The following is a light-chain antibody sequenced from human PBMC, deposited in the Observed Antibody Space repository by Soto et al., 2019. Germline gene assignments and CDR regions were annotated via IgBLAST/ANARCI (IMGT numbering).Light chain of an antibody. CDR2: DAS. Sequence: EIVLTQSPDTLSLSPGERATLSCRASQSVRSERLAWYQHKRGQAPRLVIFDASSRATGIPERFSGSGSGTDFTLTISSLEPEDFAVYYCQQRSNRITFGQGTRLEIK. J-gene: IGKJ5*01. CDR3: QQRSNRIT. V-gene: IGKV3-11*01. CDR1: QSVRSER.